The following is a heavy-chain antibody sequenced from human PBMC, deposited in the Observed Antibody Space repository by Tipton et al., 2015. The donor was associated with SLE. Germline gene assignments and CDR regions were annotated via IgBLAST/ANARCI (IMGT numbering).Heavy chain of an antibody. J-gene: IGHJ4*02. D-gene: IGHD2-2*01. CDR2: IYYSGST. V-gene: IGHV4-59*08. CDR1: GGSISSYY. Sequence: TLSLTCTVSGGSISSYYWSWIRQPPGKGLEWIGYIYYSGSTNYNPSLKSRVTISVDPTKNDFSLKLISVTAADTAVYYCARQGESVVPAAMPVFDYWGQGTLVTVSS. CDR3: ARQGESVVPAAMPVFDY.